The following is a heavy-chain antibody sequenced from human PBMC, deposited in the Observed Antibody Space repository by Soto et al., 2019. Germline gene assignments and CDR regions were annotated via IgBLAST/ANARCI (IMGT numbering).Heavy chain of an antibody. D-gene: IGHD6-6*01. Sequence: QVQLQESGPGLVKPSQTLSLTCTVSGGSISSGGYYWTWIRQHPGKGLEWIGYNYYSGITYYNPSPKSRVTISLDPSKNHFSLKLSAVTPAATAVYYCARGSSIAGLYYGMDVWGQGTTVTVSS. CDR2: NYYSGIT. CDR1: GGSISSGGYY. CDR3: ARGSSIAGLYYGMDV. V-gene: IGHV4-31*03. J-gene: IGHJ6*02.